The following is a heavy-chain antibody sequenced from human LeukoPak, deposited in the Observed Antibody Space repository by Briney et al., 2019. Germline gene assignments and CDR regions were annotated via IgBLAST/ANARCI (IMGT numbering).Heavy chain of an antibody. V-gene: IGHV4-59*08. CDR1: GGSISNYY. J-gene: IGHJ1*01. CDR3: ARHGGYSSPYLH. D-gene: IGHD6-13*01. CDR2: IYYSGTT. Sequence: PSETLSLTCTVSGGSISNYYWSWIRQPPGKGLECMGYIYYSGTTNHNPSLKSRVTISVDTSKNQFSLKLSSVTAADTAVYYCARHGGYSSPYLHWGQGTLVTVSS.